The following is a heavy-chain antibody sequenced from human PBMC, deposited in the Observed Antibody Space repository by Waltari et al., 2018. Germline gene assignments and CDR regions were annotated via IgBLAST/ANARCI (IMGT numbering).Heavy chain of an antibody. Sequence: EVQLVESGGGLVKPGGSLRLSCAASGFTFRSYSMNWVRQAPGKGLEWGSSISSSSSYIYYADSVKGRFTISRDNAKNSLYLQMNSLRAEDTAVYYCASQLYYYDSSGYENDYWGQGTLVTVSS. CDR2: ISSSSSYI. CDR1: GFTFRSYS. D-gene: IGHD3-22*01. J-gene: IGHJ4*02. V-gene: IGHV3-21*01. CDR3: ASQLYYYDSSGYENDY.